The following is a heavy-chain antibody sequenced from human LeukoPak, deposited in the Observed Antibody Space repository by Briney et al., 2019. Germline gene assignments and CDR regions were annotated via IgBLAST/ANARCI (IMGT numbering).Heavy chain of an antibody. J-gene: IGHJ4*02. D-gene: IGHD6-19*01. V-gene: IGHV5-51*01. CDR1: GYSFTSYW. Sequence: GESLKISCKGSGYSFTSYWIGWVRQMPGKGLEWMGIIYPGDSDTRYSPSFQGQVTISADKSISTAYPQWSSLRASDTSMYYCAIHRSSGWYYYWGQGTLVSVSS. CDR3: AIHRSSGWYYY. CDR2: IYPGDSDT.